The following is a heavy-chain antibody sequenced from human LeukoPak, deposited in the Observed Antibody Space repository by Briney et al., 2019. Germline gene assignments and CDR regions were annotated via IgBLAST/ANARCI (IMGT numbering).Heavy chain of an antibody. J-gene: IGHJ4*02. D-gene: IGHD1-26*01. Sequence: GGSLRLSCAGSGFTFSNYAMSLVRQAPGKGLEWVSAIVGSGDTTYYADSVKGRFTISRDDSKITLFLQMNSLRAEDTAVYYCAKTTVGGSQGYYFDYWGQGTLVTVSS. V-gene: IGHV3-23*01. CDR3: AKTTVGGSQGYYFDY. CDR1: GFTFSNYA. CDR2: IVGSGDTT.